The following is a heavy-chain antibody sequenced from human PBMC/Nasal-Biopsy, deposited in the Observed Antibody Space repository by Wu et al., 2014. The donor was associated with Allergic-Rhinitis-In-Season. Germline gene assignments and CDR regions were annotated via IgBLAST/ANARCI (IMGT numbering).Heavy chain of an antibody. D-gene: IGHD3-16*01. J-gene: IGHJ4*02. CDR3: ASRIVHDSRIVFAY. Sequence: TLSLTCTVSGVSITINTYYWGWVRQPPGQGLEWIGSLHHTEGAYHNPSLKSRVTLSGDTSKNQFSLKLSSVTAADTAVYFCASRIVHDSRIVFAYWGQGILVIVSS. CDR1: GVSITINTYY. CDR2: LHHTEGA. V-gene: IGHV4-39*07.